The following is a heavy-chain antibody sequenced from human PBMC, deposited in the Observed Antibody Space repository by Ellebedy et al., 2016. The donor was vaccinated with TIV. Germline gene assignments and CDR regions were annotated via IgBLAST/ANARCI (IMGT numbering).Heavy chain of an antibody. Sequence: GGSLRLSXAASGFTFSSVAMSWVRQAPGKGLEWVSGVSDSGGRTYYADSVKGRFTISRDNSENMLYLQMNSLRVDDTAVYYCAKEESSGRFDYWGQGTLVTVSS. CDR1: GFTFSSVA. V-gene: IGHV3-23*01. D-gene: IGHD6-19*01. CDR2: VSDSGGRT. J-gene: IGHJ4*02. CDR3: AKEESSGRFDY.